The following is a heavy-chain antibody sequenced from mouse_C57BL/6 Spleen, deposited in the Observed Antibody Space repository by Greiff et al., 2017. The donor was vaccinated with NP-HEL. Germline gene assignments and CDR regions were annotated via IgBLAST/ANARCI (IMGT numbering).Heavy chain of an antibody. D-gene: IGHD2-1*01. Sequence: EVQLQQSGPELVKPGASVKISCKASGYTFTDYYMNWVKQSHGKSLEWIGDINPNNGGTSYNQKFKGKATLTVDKSSSTAYMELRSLTSEDSAVYYCARGVYGNYFDYWGQGTTLTVSS. CDR3: ARGVYGNYFDY. V-gene: IGHV1-26*01. CDR1: GYTFTDYY. CDR2: INPNNGGT. J-gene: IGHJ2*01.